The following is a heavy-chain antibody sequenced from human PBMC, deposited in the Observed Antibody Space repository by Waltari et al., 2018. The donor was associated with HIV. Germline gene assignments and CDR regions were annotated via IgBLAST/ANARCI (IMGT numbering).Heavy chain of an antibody. CDR2: FWSDGVEI. V-gene: IGHV3-33*01. Sequence: QVQLVESGGGAVQPGTSLTLSCAVSGFTFANFGIHWVRQSPGKGLEWLVVFWSDGVEISYADSVKGRFTISKDSSQKTLYLHLTSLRAEDTALYYCARGYSSSRWIPLYHWGRGTLVTVSS. CDR1: GFTFANFG. J-gene: IGHJ4*02. CDR3: ARGYSSSRWIPLYH. D-gene: IGHD6-6*01.